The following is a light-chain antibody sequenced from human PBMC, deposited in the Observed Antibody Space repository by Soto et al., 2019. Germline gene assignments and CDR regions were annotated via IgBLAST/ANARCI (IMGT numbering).Light chain of an antibody. Sequence: QSVLTQPPSVSGAPGQRVTISCTGSSSNIGAPYDVNWYQQFPGAAPKVHIYRNTYRPSGVPDRFSASRSGTSASLAITGLQAEDEADYYCQSYDNILSGGVFGGGTKLTVL. J-gene: IGLJ3*02. CDR3: QSYDNILSGGV. V-gene: IGLV1-40*01. CDR2: RNT. CDR1: SSNIGAPYD.